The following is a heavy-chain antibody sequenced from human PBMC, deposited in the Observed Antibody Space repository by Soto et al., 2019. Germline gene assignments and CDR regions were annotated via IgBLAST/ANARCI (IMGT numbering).Heavy chain of an antibody. V-gene: IGHV1-2*04. CDR1: VYTLTGYY. D-gene: IGHD2-2*02. CDR2: INPNSGGT. J-gene: IGHJ6*02. CDR3: ARERVVPAAITGDYYYSGMDV. Sequence: PVKVSCKASVYTLTGYYMDCVRQAPGQGLEWMGWINPNSGGTNYAQKFQGWVTMSRDTSISTAYMELSRLRSDDTAVYYCARERVVPAAITGDYYYSGMDVWGQGTTVPVSS.